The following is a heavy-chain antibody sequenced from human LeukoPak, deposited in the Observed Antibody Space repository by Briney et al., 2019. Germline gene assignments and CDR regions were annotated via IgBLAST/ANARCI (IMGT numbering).Heavy chain of an antibody. CDR2: IYSSGST. D-gene: IGHD2-21*01. Sequence: SETLSLTCTVSGGSISDYLWSWIRQPAGKGLEWIGRIYSSGSTLYNPSLKSRVTMSVDTSKNQFSLRLTSVTAADTAVYYCARGPYCGDDCYFDSWGRGTLFTVSS. V-gene: IGHV4-4*07. J-gene: IGHJ4*02. CDR1: GGSISDYL. CDR3: ARGPYCGDDCYFDS.